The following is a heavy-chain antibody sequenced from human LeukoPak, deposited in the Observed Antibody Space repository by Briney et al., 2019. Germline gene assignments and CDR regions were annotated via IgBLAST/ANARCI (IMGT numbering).Heavy chain of an antibody. CDR2: ISSSSSTI. CDR1: GFTFSNAW. D-gene: IGHD2-2*01. Sequence: GGSLRPSCAASGFTFSNAWMNWVRQAPGKGLEWVSYISSSSSTIYYADSVKGRFTISRDNAKNSLYLQMNSLRAEDTAVYYCARDTRGYCSSTSCLYDAFDIWGQGTMVTVSS. V-gene: IGHV3-48*01. J-gene: IGHJ3*02. CDR3: ARDTRGYCSSTSCLYDAFDI.